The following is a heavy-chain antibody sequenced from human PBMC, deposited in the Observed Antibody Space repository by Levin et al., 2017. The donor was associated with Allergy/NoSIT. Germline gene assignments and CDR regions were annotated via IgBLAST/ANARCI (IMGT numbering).Heavy chain of an antibody. CDR2: FSGSGGHI. CDR3: AREWSAFDI. Sequence: SGGSLRLSCAASGFTFSDYYMHWIRQAPGKGLEWVSFFSGSGGHIYYADSVKGRFTISRDNAKNSLYLQMNSLTVEDTAVYYCAREWSAFDIWGQGTMVTVSS. V-gene: IGHV3-11*01. J-gene: IGHJ3*02. CDR1: GFTFSDYY. D-gene: IGHD3-3*01.